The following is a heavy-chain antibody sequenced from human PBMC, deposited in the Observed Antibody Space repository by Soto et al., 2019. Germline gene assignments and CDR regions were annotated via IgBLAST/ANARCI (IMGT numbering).Heavy chain of an antibody. D-gene: IGHD2-21*02. J-gene: IGHJ5*02. Sequence: PVASVTISCNASCYSFTSYGIVWAFQMPWKGLEWMGIIYPGDSDTRYSPSFQGQVTISGDKSISTAYLQWSSLKASDTAMYYCPRLRGGVGTTNWFDRWGQGTLVTGSS. CDR2: IYPGDSDT. CDR3: PRLRGGVGTTNWFDR. V-gene: IGHV5-51*01. CDR1: CYSFTSYG.